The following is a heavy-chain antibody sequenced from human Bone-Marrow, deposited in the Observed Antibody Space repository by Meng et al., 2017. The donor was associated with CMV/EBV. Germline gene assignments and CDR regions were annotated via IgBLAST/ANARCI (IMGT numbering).Heavy chain of an antibody. J-gene: IGHJ4*02. CDR3: ARAMIIAARALDF. V-gene: IGHV3-53*05. CDR2: IYSGGST. D-gene: IGHD6-6*01. CDR1: GFTVSSNY. Sequence: GESLKISCAASGFTVSSNYMSWVRQAPGKGLEWVSVIYSGGSTYYADSVKGRFTISRDNSKNTLYLQMNSLRNDDTAVYYCARAMIIAARALDFWGQGTLVTVSS.